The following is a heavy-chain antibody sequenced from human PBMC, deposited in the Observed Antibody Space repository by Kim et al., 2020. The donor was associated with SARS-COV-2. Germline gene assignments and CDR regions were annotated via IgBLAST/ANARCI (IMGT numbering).Heavy chain of an antibody. CDR2: K. CDR3: AVLWFGEVVNY. Sequence: KYYGAAVKGRFTVSRDNSKNRLYLHMNDLRVEETAMYFCAVLWFGEVVNYWGQGSLVTVSS. J-gene: IGHJ4*02. D-gene: IGHD3-10*01. V-gene: IGHV3-33*03.